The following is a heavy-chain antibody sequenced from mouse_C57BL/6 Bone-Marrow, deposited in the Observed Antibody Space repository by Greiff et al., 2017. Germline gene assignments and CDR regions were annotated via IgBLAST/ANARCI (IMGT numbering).Heavy chain of an antibody. Sequence: VQLQQPGAELVRPGASVTLSCKASGYTFTDYEMHWVKQTPVHGLEWIGAIDPETGGTAYNQKFKGKAILTADKSSSTAYMELRSLTSEDSAVYYCTRDYYGSRPWFAYWGQGTLVTVSA. CDR1: GYTFTDYE. V-gene: IGHV1-15*01. J-gene: IGHJ3*01. D-gene: IGHD1-1*01. CDR3: TRDYYGSRPWFAY. CDR2: IDPETGGT.